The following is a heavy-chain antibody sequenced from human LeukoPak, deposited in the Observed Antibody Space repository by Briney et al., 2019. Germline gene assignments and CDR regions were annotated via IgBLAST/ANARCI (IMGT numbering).Heavy chain of an antibody. CDR1: GGSISSYY. CDR2: IYYSGST. CDR3: ARVGYYYYMDV. J-gene: IGHJ6*03. Sequence: SETLSLTCTVSGGSISSYYWSWIRQPPGKGLEWIGYIYYSGSTNYNPSLKSRVTISVDTSKNQFSLKLSSVTAADTAVYYCARVGYYYYMDVWGKGTTVTVSS. V-gene: IGHV4-59*01.